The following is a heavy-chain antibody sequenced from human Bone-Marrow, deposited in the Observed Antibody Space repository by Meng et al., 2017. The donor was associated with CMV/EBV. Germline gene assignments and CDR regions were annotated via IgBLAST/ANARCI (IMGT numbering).Heavy chain of an antibody. J-gene: IGHJ4*02. Sequence: GESLKIHCLAPGFTFSSYEMSWVRQAPGQGMEWVANIKQDGSEKYYVDSVKCLFTISRDNAKTSLYLQTNSLRAEDTAVYFCATYFYDSSGYYPLGYWGQGTLVTVSS. D-gene: IGHD3-22*01. CDR3: ATYFYDSSGYYPLGY. CDR2: IKQDGSEK. CDR1: GFTFSSYE. V-gene: IGHV3-7*01.